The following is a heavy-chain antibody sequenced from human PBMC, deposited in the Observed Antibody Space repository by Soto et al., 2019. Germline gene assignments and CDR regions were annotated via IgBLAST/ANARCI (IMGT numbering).Heavy chain of an antibody. J-gene: IGHJ6*02. V-gene: IGHV1-18*04. D-gene: IGHD3-3*01. CDR1: GYTFTSDG. CDR3: ARLLLESLSAGAPSYGMDV. CDR2: ISAYNGKI. Sequence: ASVKVSCKASGYTFTSDGISWVRQASGQGLEWMGWISAYNGKINYTQKLQGRVTMTTDTSTSTAYMELRSLRSDDTAVYYCARLLLESLSAGAPSYGMDVWGQGTTVTVSS.